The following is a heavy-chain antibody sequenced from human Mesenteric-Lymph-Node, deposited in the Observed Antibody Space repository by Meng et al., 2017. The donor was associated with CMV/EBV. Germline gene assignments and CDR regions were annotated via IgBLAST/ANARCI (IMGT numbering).Heavy chain of an antibody. Sequence: SGFTFRSYAMSWVRQAPGMGLEWVGRIKSKTDGGATDSAAPVKGRFTISRDDSQNTLYLQLSGLRTDDTAIYYCTMNLATRWSAYFDYWGQGTLVTVSS. V-gene: IGHV3-15*01. CDR2: IKSKTDGGAT. CDR3: TMNLATRWSAYFDY. D-gene: IGHD6-6*01. J-gene: IGHJ4*02. CDR1: GFTFRSYA.